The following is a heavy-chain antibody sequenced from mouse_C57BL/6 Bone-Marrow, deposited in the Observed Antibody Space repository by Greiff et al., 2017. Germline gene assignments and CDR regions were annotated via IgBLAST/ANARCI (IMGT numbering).Heavy chain of an antibody. V-gene: IGHV5-4*01. J-gene: IGHJ3*01. D-gene: IGHD1-1*01. CDR2: ISDGGSYT. CDR3: ARDRVITTVVATPAWFAY. CDR1: GFTFSSYA. Sequence: EVQGVESGGGLVKPGGSLKLSCAASGFTFSSYAMSWVRQTPEKRLEWVATISDGGSYTYYPDNVTGRFTISRDNAQNNLYLQMIHLKSEDTAMYYCARDRVITTVVATPAWFAYWGQGTLVTVSA.